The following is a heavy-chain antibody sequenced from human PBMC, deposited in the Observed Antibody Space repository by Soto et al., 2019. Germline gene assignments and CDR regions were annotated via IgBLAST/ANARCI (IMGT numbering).Heavy chain of an antibody. CDR1: GFTFITSA. CDR2: IVVGNSNT. D-gene: IGHD3-22*01. CDR3: AARVGYDSSGYVFDY. J-gene: IGHJ4*02. V-gene: IGHV1-58*01. Sequence: SSVKVACKASGFTFITSAVQWVRQARGQHLEWIGWIVVGNSNTNYAQKFQERVTITRDMSTDTAYMELSSLRSEDTAVYYCAARVGYDSSGYVFDYWGQGTLVTVSS.